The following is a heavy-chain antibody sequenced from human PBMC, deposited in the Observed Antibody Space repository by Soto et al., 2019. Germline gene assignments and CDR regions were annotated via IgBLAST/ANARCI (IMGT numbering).Heavy chain of an antibody. CDR3: VRGRPVYSSSWPVMDV. Sequence: QVQLVQSGAEVKKPGASVQVSCKASGYAFSHYGITWVRQAPGQGLEWMGWIGPYNGKTNYAQKLQGRVTMTTDTSTGTAYMELRSLRSDDTAVYFCVRGRPVYSSSWPVMDVWGQGTTVTVSS. CDR1: GYAFSHYG. D-gene: IGHD6-13*01. J-gene: IGHJ6*02. CDR2: IGPYNGKT. V-gene: IGHV1-18*01.